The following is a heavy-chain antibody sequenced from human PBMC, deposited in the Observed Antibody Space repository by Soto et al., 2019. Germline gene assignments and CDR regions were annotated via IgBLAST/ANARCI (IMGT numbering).Heavy chain of an antibody. J-gene: IGHJ3*01. Sequence: QVQLKESGPGLVKPADTLSLKCTVSGGSITPYYWSWIRQTPAGGLEWIGYVSYNGNTNYNPSLKSRVSISADTSKNEFSLKLTSLTAADAAIYFCARQQYTVVTAFDVWGQGTMVAVSS. CDR1: GGSITPYY. D-gene: IGHD2-15*01. CDR2: VSYNGNT. V-gene: IGHV4-59*07. CDR3: ARQQYTVVTAFDV.